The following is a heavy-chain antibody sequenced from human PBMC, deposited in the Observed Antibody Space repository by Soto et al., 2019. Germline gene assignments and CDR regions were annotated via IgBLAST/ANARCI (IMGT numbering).Heavy chain of an antibody. CDR2: IYWDDDK. V-gene: IGHV2-5*02. Sequence: QITLKESGPTLVKPTQTLTLTCTFSGFSLSTSGVGVGWIRQPPGKALEWLALIYWDDDKRYSPSLKSRRTITKHTSKNQVVLTMTNMDTVDTATYYWAHRHFYEYYDYWGQGTLVTVSS. D-gene: IGHD3-3*01. CDR1: GFSLSTSGVG. CDR3: AHRHFYEYYDY. J-gene: IGHJ4*02.